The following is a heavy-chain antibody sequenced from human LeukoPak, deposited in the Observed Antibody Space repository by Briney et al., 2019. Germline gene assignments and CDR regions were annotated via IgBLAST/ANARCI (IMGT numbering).Heavy chain of an antibody. Sequence: AGGSLRLSCAASGFSFSDYYMGWIRQAPGKGLDWVSFIGNSNSGSATYYADSVKGRFTISRDNAKNSLYLQMDSLRAEDTAVYYCAKDIVAAGLFFDYWGQGTLVTVSS. CDR3: AKDIVAAGLFFDY. CDR1: GFSFSDYY. D-gene: IGHD6-13*01. CDR2: IGNSNSGSAT. V-gene: IGHV3-11*01. J-gene: IGHJ4*02.